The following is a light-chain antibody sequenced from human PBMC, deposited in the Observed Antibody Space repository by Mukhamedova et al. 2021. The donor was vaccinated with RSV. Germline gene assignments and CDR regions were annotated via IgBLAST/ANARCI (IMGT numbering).Light chain of an antibody. Sequence: WYQRRVHGKAPKLLIYAASTLKGGVPSRFSGSGSVTDFTFTISSVQSEDSVTYYCQHNYESIAFGQGTRLEI. J-gene: IGKJ5*01. V-gene: IGKV1-39*01. CDR2: AAS. CDR3: QHNYESIA.